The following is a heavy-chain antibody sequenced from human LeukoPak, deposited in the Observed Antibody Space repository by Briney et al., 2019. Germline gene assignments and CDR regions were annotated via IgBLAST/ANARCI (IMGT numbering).Heavy chain of an antibody. CDR1: GGSISSGGYS. J-gene: IGHJ4*02. D-gene: IGHD3-3*01. Sequence: SETLSLTCAVSGGSISSGGYSWSWIRQPPGKGLEWIGYIYYSGSTNYNPSLKSRVTISVDTSKNQFSLKLSSVTAADTAVYYCARSRDVLRFYLFDYWGQGTLVTVSS. CDR3: ARSRDVLRFYLFDY. V-gene: IGHV4-61*08. CDR2: IYYSGST.